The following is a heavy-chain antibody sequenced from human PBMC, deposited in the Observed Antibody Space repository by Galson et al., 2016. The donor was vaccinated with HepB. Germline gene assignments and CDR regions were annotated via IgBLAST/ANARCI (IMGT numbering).Heavy chain of an antibody. V-gene: IGHV3-23*01. J-gene: IGHJ5*02. Sequence: SLRLSCAASGFTFSSFSMVWVRQAPGKGLEWVAFITGNGGSLFYADSVKGRFTISRDNLENTVYLQMNNLRVEDTAVYYCAKRITSVWQWLAAFDLWGQGTRVTVSS. CDR1: GFTFSSFS. CDR2: ITGNGGSL. CDR3: AKRITSVWQWLAAFDL. D-gene: IGHD6-19*01.